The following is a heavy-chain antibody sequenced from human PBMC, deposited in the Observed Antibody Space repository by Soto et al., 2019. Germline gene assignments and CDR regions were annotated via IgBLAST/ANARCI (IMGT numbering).Heavy chain of an antibody. J-gene: IGHJ4*02. D-gene: IGHD6-19*01. CDR3: AKGGSSGWYGDY. CDR2: INSDGRST. V-gene: IGHV3-74*01. Sequence: EVQLVESGGGLVQPGGSLRLSCAASGFTFSNYWMHWVRQVPGKGLVWVSRINSDGRSTNYADSVKGRFTISRDNAKNTLYLQMNSLRAEDTAMYYCAKGGSSGWYGDYWGQGTLVTVSS. CDR1: GFTFSNYW.